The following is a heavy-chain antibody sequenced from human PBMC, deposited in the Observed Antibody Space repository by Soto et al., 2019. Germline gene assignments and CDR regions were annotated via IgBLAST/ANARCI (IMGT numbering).Heavy chain of an antibody. J-gene: IGHJ4*02. D-gene: IGHD3-16*01. CDR3: ARGEGSGSNALGH. CDR1: GFTVSNNY. Sequence: EVLLEESGGGFVQPGGSLRLSCAASGFTVSNNYMTWVRQAPGKGLEWVAVIQDGGSISYADYVSDRFTTSRDNSKNSVFLEMNNLRPEDMAVYFCARGEGSGSNALGHWGQGTLVTVSS. V-gene: IGHV3-66*01. CDR2: IQDGGSI.